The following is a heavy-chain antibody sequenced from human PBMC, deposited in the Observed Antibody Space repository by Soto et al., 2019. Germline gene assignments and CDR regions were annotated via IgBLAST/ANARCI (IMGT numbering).Heavy chain of an antibody. CDR3: ATANWSHHYFDP. D-gene: IGHD1-1*01. Sequence: SETLSLTCAVYAGSFGGYSWSCLRQPPGKGLEWMREINHSGSTNYNPSLKIRVTISVDTSKNQFSLKMTSVTAADTAVYYCATANWSHHYFDPWGQGTMVTVSS. V-gene: IGHV4-34*01. CDR1: AGSFGGYS. J-gene: IGHJ5*01. CDR2: INHSGST.